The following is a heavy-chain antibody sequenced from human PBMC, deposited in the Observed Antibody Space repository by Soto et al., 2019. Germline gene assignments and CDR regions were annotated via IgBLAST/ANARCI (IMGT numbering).Heavy chain of an antibody. J-gene: IGHJ4*02. D-gene: IGHD3-10*01. V-gene: IGHV1-18*01. CDR1: G. Sequence: GRRWVCQSHGQGLEWMGWISAYNGNTNYAQKLQGRVTMTTDTSTSTAYMELRSLRSDDTAVYYCARSDPMVELPYSDYWGRGSLVTVFS. CDR3: ARSDPMVELPYSDY. CDR2: ISAYNGNT.